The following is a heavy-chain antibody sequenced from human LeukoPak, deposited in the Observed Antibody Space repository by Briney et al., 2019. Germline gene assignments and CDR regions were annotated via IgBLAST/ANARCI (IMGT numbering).Heavy chain of an antibody. CDR2: IYHSGST. CDR1: GGSISSSNW. Sequence: PSETLSLTCAVSGGSISSSNWWSWVRQPPGKGLEWIGEIYHSGSTNYNPSLKSRVTISVDKSKNQFSLKLSSVTAVDTAVYYCARAPDDYSGSYRSYYFDYWGQGTLVTVSS. D-gene: IGHD1-26*01. J-gene: IGHJ4*02. V-gene: IGHV4-4*02. CDR3: ARAPDDYSGSYRSYYFDY.